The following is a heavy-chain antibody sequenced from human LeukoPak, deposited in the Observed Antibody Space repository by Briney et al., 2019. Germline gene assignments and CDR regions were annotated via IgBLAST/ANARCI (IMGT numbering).Heavy chain of an antibody. D-gene: IGHD5-12*01. V-gene: IGHV1-69*06. CDR1: GDTFSNYA. CDR3: TRRWLRLGWSKLYFDR. CDR2: IIPLSGTI. Sequence: SVKVSCKASGDTFSNYAITRVRQAPGQGLEWMGGIIPLSGTINYAQKFLGRVAITADKSTSTVYMELSSLRSDDTALYYCTRRWLRLGWSKLYFDRWGQGTLVTVSS. J-gene: IGHJ4*02.